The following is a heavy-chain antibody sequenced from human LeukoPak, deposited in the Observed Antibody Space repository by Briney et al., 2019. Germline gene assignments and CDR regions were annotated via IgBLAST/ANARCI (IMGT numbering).Heavy chain of an antibody. V-gene: IGHV3-7*01. D-gene: IGHD1-26*01. CDR3: TKGGAVFDY. Sequence: GGSLRLSCAASGFTFSSYWMSWVRQAPGKGLEWVAGIKQDGSEKYYVDSVKGRFTISRDNAKNSLYLQMNSLRAEDTAVYYCTKGGAVFDYWGQGTLVTVSS. CDR2: IKQDGSEK. CDR1: GFTFSSYW. J-gene: IGHJ4*02.